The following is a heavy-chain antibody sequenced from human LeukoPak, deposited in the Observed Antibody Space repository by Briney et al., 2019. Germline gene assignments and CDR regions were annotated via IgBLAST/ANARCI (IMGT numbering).Heavy chain of an antibody. CDR3: ARDRSSSPDAFDI. CDR1: GFTFSSYS. J-gene: IGHJ3*02. Sequence: PGGSLRLSCAASGFTFSSYSMNWVRQAPGKGLEWVSYISSSSSTIYYADSVKGRFTISRDNAKNSLYLQMNSLRAEDTAVYYCARDRSSSPDAFDIWGQGTMVTVSS. D-gene: IGHD6-13*01. CDR2: ISSSSSTI. V-gene: IGHV3-48*04.